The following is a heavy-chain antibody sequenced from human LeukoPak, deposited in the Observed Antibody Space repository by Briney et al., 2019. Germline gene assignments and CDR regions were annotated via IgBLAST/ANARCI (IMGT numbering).Heavy chain of an antibody. J-gene: IGHJ6*02. Sequence: SVKVSCKASGGTFSSYAISWVRQAPGQGLEWMGRIIPIFGIANYAQKFQGRVTITADKSTSTAYMELSSLRSEDTAVYYCARDPPTPGYNSSWRDYYYYGMDVWGQGTTVTVSS. CDR2: IIPIFGIA. D-gene: IGHD6-13*01. CDR3: ARDPPTPGYNSSWRDYYYYGMDV. CDR1: GGTFSSYA. V-gene: IGHV1-69*04.